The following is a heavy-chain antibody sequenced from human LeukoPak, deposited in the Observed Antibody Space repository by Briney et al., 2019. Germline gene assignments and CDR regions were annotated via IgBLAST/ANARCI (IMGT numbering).Heavy chain of an antibody. Sequence: GGSLRLSCAASGFTFSSHAMSWVRQAPGKGLEWVSTISGSGGSTHYADSVKGRFTIPRDNSKNTLYLQMNSLRAEDTAVYYCAEGSSGSYRVFDYWGQGTLVTVSS. CDR1: GFTFSSHA. J-gene: IGHJ4*02. V-gene: IGHV3-23*01. CDR3: AEGSSGSYRVFDY. D-gene: IGHD1-26*01. CDR2: ISGSGGST.